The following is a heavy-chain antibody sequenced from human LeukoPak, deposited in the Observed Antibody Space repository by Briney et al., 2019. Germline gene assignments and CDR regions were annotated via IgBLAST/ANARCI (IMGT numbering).Heavy chain of an antibody. J-gene: IGHJ4*02. V-gene: IGHV3-74*01. CDR1: GFTFSSYW. CDR3: ATYRQVLLPFES. Sequence: GGSLRLSCAASGFTFSSYWMHWVRQAPGKGLVWVSRIKSDGSSTTYADSVKGRFTISRDNAKNTLYLQMNSLRAEDTAIYYCATYRQVLLPFESWGQGTLVTVSS. D-gene: IGHD2-8*02. CDR2: IKSDGSST.